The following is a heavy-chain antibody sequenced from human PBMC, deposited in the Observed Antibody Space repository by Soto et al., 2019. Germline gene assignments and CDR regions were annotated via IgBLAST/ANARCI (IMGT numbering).Heavy chain of an antibody. D-gene: IGHD6-19*01. CDR2: ISYDGSNK. Sequence: GGSLRLSCAASGFTFSSYGMHWVRQAPGKGLEWVAVISYDGSNKYYADSVKGRFTISRDNSKNTLYLQMNSLRAEDTAVYYCAKKGRWSGWPLDYWGQATLGTAPQ. V-gene: IGHV3-30*18. CDR3: AKKGRWSGWPLDY. J-gene: IGHJ4*02. CDR1: GFTFSSYG.